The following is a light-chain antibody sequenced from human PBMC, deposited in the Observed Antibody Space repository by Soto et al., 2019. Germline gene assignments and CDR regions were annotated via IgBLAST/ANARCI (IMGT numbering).Light chain of an antibody. CDR2: GNT. CDR1: SSNIGTGSD. CDR3: QSYDSSLSGYV. V-gene: IGLV1-40*01. Sequence: SVLTQPPSVSGAPGQRVTISCPGSSSNIGTGSDVHWYQHLPGTAPKLLIYGNTNRPSGVPDRFSASKSGTSASLAITGLQAEDEADYYCQSYDSSLSGYVFGTGTKVTVL. J-gene: IGLJ1*01.